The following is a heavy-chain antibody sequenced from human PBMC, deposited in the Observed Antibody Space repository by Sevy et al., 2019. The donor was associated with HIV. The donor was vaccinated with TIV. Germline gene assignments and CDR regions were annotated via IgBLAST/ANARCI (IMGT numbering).Heavy chain of an antibody. J-gene: IGHJ6*02. CDR2: ISDDGSNK. CDR1: GFTFSNYG. CDR3: AKDFTEYNGMDV. V-gene: IGHV3-30*18. Sequence: GGSLRLSCAASGFTFSNYGMHWVRQAPGEGLEWVAVISDDGSNKFYGGSVKGRFTISRETSKSTRYLQMNSLRVEDTAVYYCAKDFTEYNGMDVWGQGTMVTVSS.